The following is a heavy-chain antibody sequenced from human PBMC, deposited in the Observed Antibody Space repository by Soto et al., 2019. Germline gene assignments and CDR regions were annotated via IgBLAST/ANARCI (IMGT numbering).Heavy chain of an antibody. J-gene: IGHJ4*02. CDR1: GFTFISSF. V-gene: IGHV3-7*03. D-gene: IGHD6-19*01. Sequence: TGGSLRLSCVASGFTFISSFMGWVRQAPGKGLEWVANINQDGGGTYYVDSVEGRFTISRDNAKDSLYLQMNSLRGEDTAVYYWARYFPGSGRYFCGYWGQGTLVTVSS. CDR3: ARYFPGSGRYFCGY. CDR2: INQDGGGT.